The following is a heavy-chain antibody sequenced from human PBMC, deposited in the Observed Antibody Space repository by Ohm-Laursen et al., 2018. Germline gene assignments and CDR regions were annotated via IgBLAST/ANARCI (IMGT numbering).Heavy chain of an antibody. V-gene: IGHV3-9*01. J-gene: IGHJ6*02. Sequence: SLRLSCAASGFTFDDYAMHWVRQAPGKGLEWVSGISWNSGSIGYADSVKGRFTISRDNAKNSLYLQVNSLRAEDTAVYSCARGRPASYYYYAMDVWGQGTTVTVSS. CDR1: GFTFDDYA. CDR3: ARGRPASYYYYAMDV. CDR2: ISWNSGSI.